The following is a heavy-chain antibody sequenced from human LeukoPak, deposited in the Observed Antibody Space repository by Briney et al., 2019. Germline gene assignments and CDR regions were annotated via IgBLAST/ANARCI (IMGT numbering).Heavy chain of an antibody. V-gene: IGHV4-34*08. Sequence: PGGSLRLSCAASGFTFSSYWISWVRQPPGKGLEWIGEINHSGSTNYNPSLKSRVTISVDTSKNQFSLKLSSVTAADTAVYYCAIEVEYSSSVESYWGQGTLVTVPS. CDR1: GFTFSSYW. CDR3: AIEVEYSSSVESY. CDR2: INHSGST. J-gene: IGHJ4*02. D-gene: IGHD6-6*01.